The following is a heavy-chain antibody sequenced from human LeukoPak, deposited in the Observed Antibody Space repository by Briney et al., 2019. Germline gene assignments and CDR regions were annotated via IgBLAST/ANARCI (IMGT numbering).Heavy chain of an antibody. CDR3: AREAGDGYNWGEFYYFDY. V-gene: IGHV3-7*01. D-gene: IGHD5-24*01. CDR1: EFTFSSHQ. J-gene: IGHJ4*02. CDR2: ITQDGSEK. Sequence: GGSLRLSCAASEFTFSSHQMSWVRQAPGKGLEWVAKITQDGSEKYYMDSVKGRFTISRDNAKNSLYLQMNSLRAEDTAVYYCAREAGDGYNWGEFYYFDYWGQGTLVTVSS.